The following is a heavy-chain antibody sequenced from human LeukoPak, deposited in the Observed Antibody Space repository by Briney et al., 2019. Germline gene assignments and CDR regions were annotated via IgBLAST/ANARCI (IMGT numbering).Heavy chain of an antibody. V-gene: IGHV1-2*02. J-gene: IGHJ5*02. CDR3: AISISFKNWFDP. CDR1: GYTFTGYY. D-gene: IGHD5-12*01. Sequence: ASVKVSCKASGYTFTGYYMRWVRQAPGQGLEWMGWINPNSGGTNYAQKFQGRVTMTRDTSISTAYMELSRLRSDDTAVYYCAISISFKNWFDPWGQGTLVTVSS. CDR2: INPNSGGT.